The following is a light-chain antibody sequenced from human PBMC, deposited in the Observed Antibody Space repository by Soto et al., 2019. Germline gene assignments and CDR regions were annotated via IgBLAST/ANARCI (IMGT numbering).Light chain of an antibody. CDR3: SSYTSSSTLDV. V-gene: IGLV2-14*01. J-gene: IGLJ1*01. CDR1: SSDGGGYNY. CDR2: DVS. Sequence: QSVLTQPASVSGSPGQSITISFTGTSSDGGGYNYVSWYQQHPGKAPKLMIYDVSNRPSGVSNRFSGSKSGNTASLTISGLQAEDEADYYCSSYTSSSTLDVFGTGTKVTVL.